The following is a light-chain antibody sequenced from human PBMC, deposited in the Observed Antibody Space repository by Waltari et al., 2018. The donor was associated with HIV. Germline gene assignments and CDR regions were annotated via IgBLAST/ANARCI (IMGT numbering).Light chain of an antibody. CDR1: SSTIGRNY. CDR3: AAWDDSLSGLYV. CDR2: RNN. Sequence: QSVLTQPPSASGTPGQRVTISCSGSSSTIGRNYVCWYQQLPGTAPKLLIYRNNERPSGVPDRFSGSKSGTSASLAISGLRSEDEADYYCAAWDDSLSGLYVFGTGTKVTVL. V-gene: IGLV1-47*01. J-gene: IGLJ1*01.